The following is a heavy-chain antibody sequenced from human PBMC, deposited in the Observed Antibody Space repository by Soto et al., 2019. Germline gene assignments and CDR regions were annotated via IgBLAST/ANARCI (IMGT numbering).Heavy chain of an antibody. CDR2: ISWNSGSI. Sequence: GGSLRLSCAASGFTFDDYAMHWVRQAPGKGLEWVSGISWNSGSIGYADSVKGRFTISRDNAKNSLYLQMNSLRAEDTALYYCAKAGTTDYYYYMDVWGKGTTVTVSS. V-gene: IGHV3-9*01. J-gene: IGHJ6*03. CDR1: GFTFDDYA. CDR3: AKAGTTDYYYYMDV. D-gene: IGHD1-7*01.